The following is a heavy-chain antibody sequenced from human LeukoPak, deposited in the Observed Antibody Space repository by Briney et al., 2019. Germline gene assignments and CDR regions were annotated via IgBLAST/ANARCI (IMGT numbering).Heavy chain of an antibody. J-gene: IGHJ3*02. V-gene: IGHV3-7*01. CDR3: ARGVNRAYDI. CDR1: GFSFRNSW. D-gene: IGHD2-8*01. CDR2: TNEDESAK. Sequence: GESLRLSCAASGFSFRNSWVAWVRQAPGKGLEWVALTNEDESAKYYVDSVKGRFTISRDNAKNSLFLQMNSLRDEDTAMYYCARGVNRAYDIWGHGTMVTVSS.